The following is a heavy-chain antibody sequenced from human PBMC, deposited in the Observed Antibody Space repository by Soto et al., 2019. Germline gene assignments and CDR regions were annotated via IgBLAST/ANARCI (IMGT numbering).Heavy chain of an antibody. D-gene: IGHD2-21*01. CDR2: LNPGDVNT. CDR1: GYTFTNYA. Sequence: QVQLVQSGAEVKEPGASVKVSCRASGYTFTNYAIHCVRQAPGQRLDWMGWLNPGDVNTKYLQKLQGRDTINRDTSARTSYMLLRSLRAEETAVYCCSREQGIPYSGGDCYPDCYFDLWCGGTMVTVYS. V-gene: IGHV1-3*01. CDR3: SREQGIPYSGGDCYPDCYFDL. J-gene: IGHJ2*01.